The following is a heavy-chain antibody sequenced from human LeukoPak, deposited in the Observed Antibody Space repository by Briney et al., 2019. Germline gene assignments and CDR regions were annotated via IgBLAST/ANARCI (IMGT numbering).Heavy chain of an antibody. CDR3: VRTDCTGGSCYPNFDY. V-gene: IGHV3-30*01. CDR2: ISYDGGNK. Sequence: GGSLRLSCAASGFTFSNYAMHWVRQAPGKGLEWVAVISYDGGNKYYADSVKGRFTISRDNSKNTLYLQMNSLRPEDTAVYYCVRTDCTGGSCYPNFDYWGQGTLVIVSS. D-gene: IGHD2-15*01. J-gene: IGHJ4*02. CDR1: GFTFSNYA.